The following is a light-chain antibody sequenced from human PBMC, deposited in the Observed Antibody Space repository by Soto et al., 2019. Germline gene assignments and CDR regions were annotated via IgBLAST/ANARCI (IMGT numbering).Light chain of an antibody. CDR1: QTINNR. J-gene: IGKJ1*01. CDR3: QQYNCYPG. CDR2: DAS. Sequence: DIQMSQSPSTLSASVGDRVTITCRASQTINNRLVWYQHKPGKAPNLLIYDASTLETGVPSRFSGSGSGTEFTLTISSLQPDDFATYYCQQYNCYPGFGQGTKVEIK. V-gene: IGKV1-5*01.